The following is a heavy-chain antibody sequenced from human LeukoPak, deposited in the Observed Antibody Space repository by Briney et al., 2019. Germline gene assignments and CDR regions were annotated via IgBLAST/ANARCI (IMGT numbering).Heavy chain of an antibody. J-gene: IGHJ6*03. D-gene: IGHD1-1*01. CDR2: ISGSGTTL. CDR1: GFTFGDYY. CDR3: ARPNFNYYYYYMDV. V-gene: IGHV3-11*01. Sequence: KAGGSLRLSCAASGFTFGDYYMNWIRQAPGKGLEWVAYISGSGTTLFYAESVKGRFTISRDNAKNSLYLQMNSLRAEDTAVYYCARPNFNYYYYYMDVWGKGTTVAISS.